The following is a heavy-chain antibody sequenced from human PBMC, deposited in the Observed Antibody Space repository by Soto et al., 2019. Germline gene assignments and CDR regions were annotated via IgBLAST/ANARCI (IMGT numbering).Heavy chain of an antibody. D-gene: IGHD3-10*01. V-gene: IGHV3-30*03. CDR3: ARGSKDSYPGSRIFDF. CDR2: ISFDSSNR. Sequence: PGGSLRLSCVASGFTFGHYGLNWVRQAPGKGLEWVAVISFDSSNRYYSDSVRGRFTISRDNSKKTLYLQMSSLRADDSAVYFCARGSKDSYPGSRIFDFWGRGTLVTVSS. CDR1: GFTFGHYG. J-gene: IGHJ4*02.